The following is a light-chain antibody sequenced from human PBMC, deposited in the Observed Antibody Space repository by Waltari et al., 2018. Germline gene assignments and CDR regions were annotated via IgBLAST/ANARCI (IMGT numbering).Light chain of an antibody. CDR2: YVD. J-gene: IGLJ3*02. CDR1: TSDIGTYNF. Sequence: QSALTQPASVSGSPGQSPTISCAGTTSDIGTYNFVPWYQQLPGKVPKLLFYYVDKRPSGVSNRFSGSKSGNTASLTISGLLAEDEADYYCASYTTSYTWVFGGGTRLAVL. V-gene: IGLV2-14*03. CDR3: ASYTTSYTWV.